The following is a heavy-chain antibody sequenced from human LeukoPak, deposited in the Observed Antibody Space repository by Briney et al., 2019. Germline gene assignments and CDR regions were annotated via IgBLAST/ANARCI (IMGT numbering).Heavy chain of an antibody. CDR1: RFTFSNYA. J-gene: IGHJ6*03. V-gene: IGHV3-23*01. CDR3: AKDGGSSYFSYMDV. CDR2: ISDSGGRT. Sequence: GGSLRLSCAASRFTFSNYAMSWVRQAPGKGLEWVSAISDSGGRTNYADSVKGRFIISRDNSKNTLYLQMKSLRAEDTALYYCAKDGGSSYFSYMDVWGIGTTVTVSS.